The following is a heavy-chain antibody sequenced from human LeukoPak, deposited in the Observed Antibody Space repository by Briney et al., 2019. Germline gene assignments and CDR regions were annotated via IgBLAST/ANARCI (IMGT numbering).Heavy chain of an antibody. CDR2: IIPILGIA. Sequence: ASVKVSCKASGGTFSSYAISWVRQAPGQGLEWMGRIIPILGIANYAQKFQGRVTITADKSTSTAYMELSSLRSEDTAVYYCSGGGDSGYDINPNFDYWGQGTLVTVSS. CDR3: SGGGDSGYDINPNFDY. CDR1: GGTFSSYA. V-gene: IGHV1-69*04. D-gene: IGHD5-12*01. J-gene: IGHJ4*02.